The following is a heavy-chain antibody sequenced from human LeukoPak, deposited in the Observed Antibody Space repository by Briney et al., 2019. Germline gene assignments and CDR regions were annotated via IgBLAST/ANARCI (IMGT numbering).Heavy chain of an antibody. D-gene: IGHD2-2*01. CDR1: GFTFSTYG. CDR2: IYYSGST. Sequence: PGGTLRLSCVASGFTFSTYGMSWVRQAPGKGLEWIGSIYYSGSTYYNPSLKSRVTISVDTSKNQFSLKLSSVTAADTAVYYCATNRPQGYCSTTSCWVAGWFDPWGQGTLVTVSS. V-gene: IGHV4-59*05. J-gene: IGHJ5*02. CDR3: ATNRPQGYCSTTSCWVAGWFDP.